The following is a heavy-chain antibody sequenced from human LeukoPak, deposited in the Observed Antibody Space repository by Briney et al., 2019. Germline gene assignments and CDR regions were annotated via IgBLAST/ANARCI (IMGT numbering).Heavy chain of an antibody. CDR1: GFTFDDYA. J-gene: IGHJ4*02. Sequence: PGGSLRLSCAASGFTFDDYAMHWVRQAPGKGLEWVSGISWNSGSIGYADSVKGRFTISRDNAKNSLYLQMNSLRAEDTALYYCAKDIGIAVAGPFDYWGKGTLVTVSS. D-gene: IGHD6-19*01. CDR3: AKDIGIAVAGPFDY. V-gene: IGHV3-9*01. CDR2: ISWNSGSI.